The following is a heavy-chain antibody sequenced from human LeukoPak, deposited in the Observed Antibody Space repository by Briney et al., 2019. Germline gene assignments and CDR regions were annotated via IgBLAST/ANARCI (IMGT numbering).Heavy chain of an antibody. Sequence: PGGSLRLSCAVSGFSFSSYWMSWVRQAPGKGPEWVANIKQDRSEKYYVDSVKGRFTISRDNAKNSLYLQMDSLRAEDTAVYYCARDKVVGATYFDYWGQGNLVTVSS. V-gene: IGHV3-7*01. D-gene: IGHD1-26*01. CDR3: ARDKVVGATYFDY. CDR2: IKQDRSEK. J-gene: IGHJ4*02. CDR1: GFSFSSYW.